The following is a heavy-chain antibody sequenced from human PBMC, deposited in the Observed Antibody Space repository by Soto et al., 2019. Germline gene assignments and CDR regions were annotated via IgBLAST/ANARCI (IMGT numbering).Heavy chain of an antibody. J-gene: IGHJ4*02. V-gene: IGHV3-7*05. D-gene: IGHD3-3*01. CDR2: IKQDGSEK. Sequence: GGSLRLSCAASGFTFSSYWMSWVRQAPGKGLEWVANIKQDGSEKYYVDSVKGRLNISRDNAKNSLYLQMNSLRADDTAVYYCARVNRFLEWLLWGHFDYWGQGTLVTVSS. CDR3: ARVNRFLEWLLWGHFDY. CDR1: GFTFSSYW.